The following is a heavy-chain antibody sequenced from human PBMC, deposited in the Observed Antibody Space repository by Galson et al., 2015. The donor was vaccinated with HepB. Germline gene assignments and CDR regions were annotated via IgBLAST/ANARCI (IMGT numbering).Heavy chain of an antibody. CDR3: AREPPPYSSSWYIY. V-gene: IGHV4-4*07. CDR2: IYTSGST. CDR1: GGSISSYY. D-gene: IGHD6-13*01. Sequence: LTCTVSGGSISSYYWSWIRQPAGKGLEWIGRIYTSGSTNYNPSLKSRVTMSVDTSKNQFSLKLGSVTAADTAVYYCAREPPPYSSSWYIYWGQGTLVTVSS. J-gene: IGHJ4*02.